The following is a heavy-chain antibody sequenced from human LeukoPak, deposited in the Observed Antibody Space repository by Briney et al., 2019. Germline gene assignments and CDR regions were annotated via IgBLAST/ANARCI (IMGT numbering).Heavy chain of an antibody. CDR3: ARLYYDSSGYYQICYFGY. CDR2: IYYSGST. D-gene: IGHD3-22*01. J-gene: IGHJ4*02. Sequence: SETLSLTCPVSGGSISSSSYYWGWIRQPPGKGLEWIGSIYYSGSTYYNPSLKSRVTISVDTSKNQFSLNLSSVTAADTAVYYCARLYYDSSGYYQICYFGYWGQGTLVTVSS. V-gene: IGHV4-39*01. CDR1: GGSISSSSYY.